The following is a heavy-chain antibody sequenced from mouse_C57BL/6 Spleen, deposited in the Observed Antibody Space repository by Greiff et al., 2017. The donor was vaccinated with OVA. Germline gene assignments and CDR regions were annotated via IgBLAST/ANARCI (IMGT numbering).Heavy chain of an antibody. D-gene: IGHD2-4*01. V-gene: IGHV1-55*01. CDR3: ARAKDYDYSYWYFDV. CDR2: IYPGSGST. J-gene: IGHJ1*03. CDR1: GYTFTSYW. Sequence: QVQLQQPGAELVKPGASVKMSCKASGYTFTSYWITWVKQRPGQGLEWIGDIYPGSGSTNYNEKFKSKATLTVDTSSSTAYMQLSSLTSEDSAVYYCARAKDYDYSYWYFDVWGTGTTVTVSA.